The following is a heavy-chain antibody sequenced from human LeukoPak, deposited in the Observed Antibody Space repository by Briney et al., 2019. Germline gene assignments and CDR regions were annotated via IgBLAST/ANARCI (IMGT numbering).Heavy chain of an antibody. Sequence: PSETLSLTCAVSGGSLSSGGYSWRWIRQPPGKGLEWIGYIYHSGSTYYNPSLKSRVTISVDRSKNQFSLKLSSVTAADTAVYYCARLHCGGDCYSLNWFDPWGQGTLVTVSS. CDR2: IYHSGST. V-gene: IGHV4-30-2*01. CDR1: GGSLSSGGYS. J-gene: IGHJ5*02. D-gene: IGHD2-21*02. CDR3: ARLHCGGDCYSLNWFDP.